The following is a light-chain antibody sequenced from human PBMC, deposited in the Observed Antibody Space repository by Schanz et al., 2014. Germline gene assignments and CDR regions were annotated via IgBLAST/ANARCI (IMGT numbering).Light chain of an antibody. CDR3: SSYTSSSTPV. CDR2: DVF. Sequence: QSALTQPASMSGSPGQSITISCNGSSSDIGGYDYVSWYRQYPGKAPKLMIYDVFNRPSGVSHRFTGSKSDNTATLTISGLQAEDEAVYYCSSYTSSSTPVFGGGTKLTVL. CDR1: SSDIGGYDY. J-gene: IGLJ3*02. V-gene: IGLV2-14*01.